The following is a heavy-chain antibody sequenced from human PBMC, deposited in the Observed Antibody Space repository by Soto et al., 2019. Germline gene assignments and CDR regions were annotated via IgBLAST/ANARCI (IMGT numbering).Heavy chain of an antibody. CDR3: ATSYGSGYRAFDS. CDR2: INPILSMS. D-gene: IGHD3-10*01. Sequence: QVQLVQSGADVQRPGSSVRVSCKASGDTFNFYTINWVRQAPGQGRQWMGRINPILSMSNYATRFQGRVTMTADKSTSTAYMELSSLRSEDTAMYYCATSYGSGYRAFDSWGQGALVTVSS. CDR1: GDTFNFYT. V-gene: IGHV1-69*02. J-gene: IGHJ4*02.